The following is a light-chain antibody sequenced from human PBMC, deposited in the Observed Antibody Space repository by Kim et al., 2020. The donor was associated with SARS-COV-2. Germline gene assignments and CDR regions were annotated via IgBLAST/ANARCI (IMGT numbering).Light chain of an antibody. J-gene: IGLJ3*02. Sequence: SSELTQPPSVSVSPGQTASITCSGDKLGDEYACWYQQKPGQSPVLVIYQDNKRPSGIPERFSGSNSGNTATLTISGTQAMDEADYYCQAWDSSTVVFGGGTQLTVL. CDR1: KLGDEY. CDR2: QDN. V-gene: IGLV3-1*01. CDR3: QAWDSSTVV.